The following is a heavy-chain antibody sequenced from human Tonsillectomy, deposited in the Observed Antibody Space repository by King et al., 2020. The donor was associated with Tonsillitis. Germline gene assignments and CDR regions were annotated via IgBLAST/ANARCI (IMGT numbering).Heavy chain of an antibody. CDR2: INPSGGST. CDR1: GYTFTSYY. V-gene: IGHV1-46*01. J-gene: IGHJ4*02. CDR3: ARVRGYSGYDRWEEYYFDY. D-gene: IGHD5-12*01. Sequence: VQLVESGAEVKKPGASVNVSCTASGYTFTSYYMHWVRQAPGQGLEWMGIINPSGGSTSYAQKFQGRVTMTRDTSTSTVYMELSSLRSEDTAVYYCARVRGYSGYDRWEEYYFDYWGQGTLVTVSS.